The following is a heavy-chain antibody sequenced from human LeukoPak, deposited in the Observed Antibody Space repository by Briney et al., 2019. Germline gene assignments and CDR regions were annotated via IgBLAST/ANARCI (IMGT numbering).Heavy chain of an antibody. CDR1: GGSFSGYY. CDR2: INHSGST. J-gene: IGHJ5*02. V-gene: IGHV4-34*01. D-gene: IGHD3-3*01. Sequence: PSETLSLTCAVYGGSFSGYYWSWIRQPPGKGLEWIGEINHSGSTNYNPSLKSRVTISVDTSKNQFSLKLSSVTAADTAVYYCARVTYYDFWSGRQRLPPTRFDPWGQGTLVTVSS. CDR3: ARVTYYDFWSGRQRLPPTRFDP.